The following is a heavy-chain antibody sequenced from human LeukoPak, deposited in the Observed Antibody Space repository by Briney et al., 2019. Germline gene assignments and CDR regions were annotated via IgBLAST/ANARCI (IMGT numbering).Heavy chain of an antibody. J-gene: IGHJ4*02. CDR2: IYYSGST. CDR3: ARVADSSSWFYFDY. D-gene: IGHD6-13*01. Sequence: SETLSLTCTVSGGSISSYYWSWIRQPPGKGLEGIGYIYYSGSTNYNPSLKSRVTISVDTSKNQFSLKLSSVTAADTAVYYCARVADSSSWFYFDYWGQGTLVTVSS. CDR1: GGSISSYY. V-gene: IGHV4-59*01.